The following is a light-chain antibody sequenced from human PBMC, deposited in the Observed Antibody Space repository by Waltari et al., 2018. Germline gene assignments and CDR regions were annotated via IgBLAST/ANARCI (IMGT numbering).Light chain of an antibody. J-gene: IGKJ1*01. CDR1: QSLAFVDGNTD. CDR2: NVS. Sequence: QSPRSLPVSLGQPASIYWRSNQSLAFVDGNTDLNWLHQRPGQSPRRLIYNVSNRESGAPDRFTGSGSGTGFTLKISRVAAEDVGVYYCVQGTGWPWTFGQGTKVEIK. V-gene: IGKV2-30*01. CDR3: VQGTGWPWT.